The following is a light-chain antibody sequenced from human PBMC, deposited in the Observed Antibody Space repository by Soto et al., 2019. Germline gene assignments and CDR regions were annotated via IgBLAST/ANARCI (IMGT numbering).Light chain of an antibody. CDR3: CSYAGSFLKV. CDR2: DVN. J-gene: IGLJ1*01. Sequence: QSVLTQPRSVSGSPGQSVTISCTGTSSDVGGYKYVSWYQQHPGKAPKLMISDVNKRPSGVPDRFPGSKSGNTASLTISGLQAEDEADYYCCSYAGSFLKVFGTGTKVTVL. CDR1: SSDVGGYKY. V-gene: IGLV2-11*01.